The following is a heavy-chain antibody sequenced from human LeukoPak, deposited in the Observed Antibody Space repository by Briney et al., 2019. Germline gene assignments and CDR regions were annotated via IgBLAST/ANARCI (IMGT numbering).Heavy chain of an antibody. J-gene: IGHJ4*02. CDR3: ARGEGVPYYFDY. CDR1: GYTFTSYG. D-gene: IGHD3-16*01. V-gene: IGHV1-18*01. Sequence: ASVKVSCKASGYTFTSYGISWVRQAPGQGLEWMGWISAYNGNTNYAQKFQGRVTMTRDMSTSTVYMELSSLRSEDTAVYYCARGEGVPYYFDYWGQGTLVTVSS. CDR2: ISAYNGNT.